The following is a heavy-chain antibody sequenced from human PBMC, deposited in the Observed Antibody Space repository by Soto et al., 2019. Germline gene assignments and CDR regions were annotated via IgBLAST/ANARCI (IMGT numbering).Heavy chain of an antibody. D-gene: IGHD3-22*01. CDR2: IYSGGST. CDR3: ARDRVESGYPEYFQH. V-gene: IGHV3-53*01. Sequence: GGSLRLSWAASGFTVSSNYMSWVRQAPGKGLEWVSVIYSGGSTYYADSVKGRLTISRDNSKNTLYLQMNSLRAEDTAVYYCARDRVESGYPEYFQHWGQGTLVTVSS. CDR1: GFTVSSNY. J-gene: IGHJ1*01.